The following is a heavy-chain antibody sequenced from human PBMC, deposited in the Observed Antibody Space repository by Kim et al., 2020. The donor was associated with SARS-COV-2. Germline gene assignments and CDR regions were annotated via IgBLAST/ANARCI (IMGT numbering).Heavy chain of an antibody. J-gene: IGHJ4*02. D-gene: IGHD3-3*01. CDR3: AHSLQWSLPDYFDY. Sequence: SPSLKSRLTITKDTSKNQVVLTMTNMDPVDTATYYCAHSLQWSLPDYFDYWGQGTLVTVSS. V-gene: IGHV2-5*01.